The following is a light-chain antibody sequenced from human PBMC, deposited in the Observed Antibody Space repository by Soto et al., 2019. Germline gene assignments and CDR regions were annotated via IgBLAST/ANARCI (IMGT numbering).Light chain of an antibody. Sequence: DIQMTQSPSTLSPSVGDRVTITCRASRSISDWLAWYQQKPGKAPKLLISDASSLKSGVPSRFSGSGSGTEFTLTISGLQPDDVATYYCLQYSSHSWTFGQGTKVEIK. CDR3: LQYSSHSWT. CDR2: DAS. J-gene: IGKJ1*01. CDR1: RSISDW. V-gene: IGKV1-5*01.